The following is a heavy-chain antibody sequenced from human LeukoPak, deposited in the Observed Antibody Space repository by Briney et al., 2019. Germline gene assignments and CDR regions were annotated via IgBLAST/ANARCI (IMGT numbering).Heavy chain of an antibody. CDR1: GYTLTELS. D-gene: IGHD2-2*01. J-gene: IGHJ4*02. V-gene: IGHV1-24*01. CDR3: ATLPRDCSSTSCYEFDY. CDR2: FDPEDGET. Sequence: ASVKVSCKVSGYTLTELSMHWVRQAPGKGLEWMGGFDPEDGETIYAQKFQGRVTMTEDTSTDAAYMELSSLRSEDTAVYYCATLPRDCSSTSCYEFDYWGQGTLVTVSS.